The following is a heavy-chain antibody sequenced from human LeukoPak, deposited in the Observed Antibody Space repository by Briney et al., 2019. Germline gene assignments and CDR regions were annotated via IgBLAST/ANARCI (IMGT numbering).Heavy chain of an antibody. J-gene: IGHJ4*02. D-gene: IGHD6-13*01. Sequence: PSETLSLTCAVYGGSFSDYYWSWIRQPPGKGVEWIGEINHSGSTNYNPSLKSRVTISVDTSKNQFSLKLSSVTAADTAVYYCARGIAAAGEGYWGQGTLVTVSS. CDR2: INHSGST. CDR1: GGSFSDYY. V-gene: IGHV4-34*01. CDR3: ARGIAAAGEGY.